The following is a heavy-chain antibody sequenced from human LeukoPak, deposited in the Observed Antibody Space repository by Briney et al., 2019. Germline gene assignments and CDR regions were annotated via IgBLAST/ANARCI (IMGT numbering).Heavy chain of an antibody. CDR2: IYSGGST. V-gene: IGHV3-53*01. Sequence: PGGSLRLSCAASGFTVSSNYMSWVRRAPGKGLEWVSVIYSGGSTYYADSVKGRFTISRDNSKNTLYLQMNSLRAEDTAVYYCARKQYYDSRDYWGQGTLVTVSS. CDR3: ARKQYYDSRDY. D-gene: IGHD3-22*01. CDR1: GFTVSSNY. J-gene: IGHJ4*02.